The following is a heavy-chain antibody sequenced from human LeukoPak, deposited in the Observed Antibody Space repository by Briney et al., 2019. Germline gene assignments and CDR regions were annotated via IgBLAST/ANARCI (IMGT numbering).Heavy chain of an antibody. V-gene: IGHV4-39*07. D-gene: IGHD6-19*01. CDR1: GGSISSSSYY. CDR2: IYYSGST. Sequence: TETLSLTCAVSGGSISSSSYYWGWIRQPPGKGLEWIGSIYYSGSTYYNPSLKSRVTISVDTSKNQFSLKLSSVTAADTAVYYCAKEEVSGAQYYNYYGMDVWGQGTTVAVSS. CDR3: AKEEVSGAQYYNYYGMDV. J-gene: IGHJ6*02.